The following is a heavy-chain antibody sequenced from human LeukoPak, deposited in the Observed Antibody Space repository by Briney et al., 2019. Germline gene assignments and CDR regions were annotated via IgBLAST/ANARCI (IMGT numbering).Heavy chain of an antibody. CDR1: GFTVRINW. V-gene: IGHV3-7*03. Sequence: PGGSLRLSCAASGFTVRINWMGWVRQAPGKGLEWVASLKEDGSRQYYVDSVRGRFTISRDNAKNSLYLQMSSLRVEDTAVYYCARDLSSRDAYWGQGTLVTVSS. J-gene: IGHJ4*02. CDR2: LKEDGSRQ. CDR3: ARDLSSRDAY. D-gene: IGHD6-13*01.